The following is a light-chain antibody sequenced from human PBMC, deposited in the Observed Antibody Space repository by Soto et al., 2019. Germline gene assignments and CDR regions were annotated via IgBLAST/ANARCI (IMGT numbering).Light chain of an antibody. V-gene: IGKV3-15*01. CDR1: QSVSSN. Sequence: MTQSPATLSVSPGERATLSCRASQSVSSNLAWYQQKPGQAPXXLXYGASTRATGIPARFSGSGSGTEFTLTISSLQSEDFAVYYCQQYNNWPPSITFGQGTRLEIK. CDR3: QQYNNWPPSIT. J-gene: IGKJ5*01. CDR2: GAS.